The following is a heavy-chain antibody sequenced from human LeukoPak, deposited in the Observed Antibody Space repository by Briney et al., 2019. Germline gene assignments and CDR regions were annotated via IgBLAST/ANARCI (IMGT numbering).Heavy chain of an antibody. CDR3: VLEYSIDY. CDR2: ISYDGSNK. V-gene: IGHV3-30*01. J-gene: IGHJ4*02. CDR1: GFTFSSYA. Sequence: GRSLRLSCAASGFTFSSYAMHWVRQAPGKGLEWVAVISYDGSNKYYADSVKGRFTISRDSSKNTLYLQMNSLRAEDTAVYYCVLEYSIDYWGQGTLVTVSP. D-gene: IGHD6-6*01.